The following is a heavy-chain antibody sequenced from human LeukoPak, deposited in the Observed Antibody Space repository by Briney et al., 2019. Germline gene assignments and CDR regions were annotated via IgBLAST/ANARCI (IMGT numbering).Heavy chain of an antibody. V-gene: IGHV3-49*04. CDR3: SRDYYCDSSDYYPAMNY. CDR2: IRSKAKGGTT. Sequence: PGGSLRLSCTASGFTFGDYAMSWARQAPGKGLEWVGFIRSKAKGGTTQYAASVKGRFTVSRDDSKSIAYLQVNGLRTEDTAVYYCSRDYYCDSSDYYPAMNYWGQGTLVTVSS. CDR1: GFTFGDYA. D-gene: IGHD3-22*01. J-gene: IGHJ4*02.